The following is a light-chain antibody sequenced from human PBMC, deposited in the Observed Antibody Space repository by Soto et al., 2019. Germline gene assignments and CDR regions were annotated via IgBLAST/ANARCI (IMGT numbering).Light chain of an antibody. CDR1: SGDIGGYDY. Sequence: QSVLTQPASVSGSPGQSITISCTGTSGDIGGYDYVSWYQQHPGTAPKLIIYEVGNRPSGVSHRFSGSKSGNTASLTISGLQAEDEANYYCLSYTSVNTRVFGGRTKLTVL. CDR2: EVG. CDR3: LSYTSVNTRV. V-gene: IGLV2-14*01. J-gene: IGLJ3*02.